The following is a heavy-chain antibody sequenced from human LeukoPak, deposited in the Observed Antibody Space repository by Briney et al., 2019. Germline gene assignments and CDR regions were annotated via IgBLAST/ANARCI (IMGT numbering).Heavy chain of an antibody. V-gene: IGHV4-4*07. CDR2: IYTSGST. CDR3: ARHRGYGEYFDSIDI. J-gene: IGHJ3*02. CDR1: GGSISSYY. Sequence: SETLTLTCTVSGGSISSYYWNWTRQPAGKGLEWIGHIYTSGSTNYNPSLKSRVTMSVDTSKKQFSLKLSSVTAADTAVYYCARHRGYGEYFDSIDIWGQGTKVTVSS. D-gene: IGHD4-17*01.